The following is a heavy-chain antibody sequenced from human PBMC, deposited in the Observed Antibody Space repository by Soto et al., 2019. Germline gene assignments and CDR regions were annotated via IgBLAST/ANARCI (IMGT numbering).Heavy chain of an antibody. CDR1: GLIFSDYH. CDR3: AMLGGWSGGSSGMDV. CDR2: IRRKANSYTT. Sequence: EVQLVESGGGLVQPGGSLRLSCAASGLIFSDYHMDWVRQAPGKGLEGVGRIRRKANSYTTEYAASVKGRFNISRDDSKNSLYLPMNSLKSEDTALYYCAMLGGWSGGSSGMDVWVQGTTVTVSS. J-gene: IGHJ6*02. D-gene: IGHD6-19*01. V-gene: IGHV3-72*01.